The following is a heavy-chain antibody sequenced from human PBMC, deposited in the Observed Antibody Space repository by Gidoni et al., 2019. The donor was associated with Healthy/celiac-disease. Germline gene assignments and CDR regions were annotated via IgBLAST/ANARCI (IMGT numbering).Heavy chain of an antibody. Sequence: EVQLVESGGGLVKPGRSLRLSCTASGFTFGVYAMSWFPQAPGKGLGGVGFIRSKAYGGTTEYAASVKGRFTISRDDSKSIAYLQMNSLKTEDTAVYYCTRGAEVDTAMVYYFDYWGQGTLVTVSS. CDR3: TRGAEVDTAMVYYFDY. V-gene: IGHV3-49*05. J-gene: IGHJ4*02. CDR1: GFTFGVYA. D-gene: IGHD5-18*01. CDR2: IRSKAYGGTT.